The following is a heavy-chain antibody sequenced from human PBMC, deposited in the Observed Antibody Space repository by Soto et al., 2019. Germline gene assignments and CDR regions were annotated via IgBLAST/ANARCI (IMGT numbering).Heavy chain of an antibody. CDR3: VRMIRYRPSSIDY. CDR2: INSDGSST. D-gene: IGHD1-20*01. J-gene: IGHJ4*02. V-gene: IGHV3-74*01. CDR1: GVTFSSYW. Sequence: GRSLRLSCAASGVTFSSYWLHWFRLAPGKGLVWVSRINSDGSSTSYADSVKGRFTISRDNAKNTLYLQMNSLRAEDTAVYYFVRMIRYRPSSIDYWGQRTLVTVSS.